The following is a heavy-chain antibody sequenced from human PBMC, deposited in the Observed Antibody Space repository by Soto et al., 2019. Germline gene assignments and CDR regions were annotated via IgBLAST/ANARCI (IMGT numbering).Heavy chain of an antibody. V-gene: IGHV1-46*01. J-gene: IGHJ4*02. CDR2: INPSGGST. D-gene: IGHD3-22*01. Sequence: ASVKVSCKASGYTFTSYYMHWVRQAPGQGLEWMGIINPSGGSTSYAQKFQGRVTMTRGTSTSTVYMELSSLRSEDTAVYYCARAQSPYYYDSSGSNFDYWGQGTLVTVSS. CDR1: GYTFTSYY. CDR3: ARAQSPYYYDSSGSNFDY.